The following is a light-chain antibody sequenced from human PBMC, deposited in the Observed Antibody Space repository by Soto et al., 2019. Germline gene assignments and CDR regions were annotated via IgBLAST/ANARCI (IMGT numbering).Light chain of an antibody. J-gene: IGKJ4*01. Sequence: AIQLTQSPSALSASVGDRVTITCRASLGIRNDLGWYQQKPGEAPRLLVYAASTLQSGVPSRFSGSGSGTEFTLTISSLQLEDFGTYDCLQDYNYPLTFGGGTRLDI. CDR1: LGIRND. CDR2: AAS. V-gene: IGKV1-6*02. CDR3: LQDYNYPLT.